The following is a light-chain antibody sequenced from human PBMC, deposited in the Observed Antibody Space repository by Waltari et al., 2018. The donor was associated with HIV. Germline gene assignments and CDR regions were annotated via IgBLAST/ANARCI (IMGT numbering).Light chain of an antibody. J-gene: IGKJ3*01. V-gene: IGKV4-1*01. Sequence: DIVMTQSTDSLAVSLGERATINCKSSKSVLYSSNNKNYLTWYQQRPGQPPKMLIYWASTRESGVPDRFSGSGSGTDFTLTISSLQAEDVAVYYCQQYYTTPFTFGPGTKVDIK. CDR3: QQYYTTPFT. CDR1: KSVLYSSNNKNY. CDR2: WAS.